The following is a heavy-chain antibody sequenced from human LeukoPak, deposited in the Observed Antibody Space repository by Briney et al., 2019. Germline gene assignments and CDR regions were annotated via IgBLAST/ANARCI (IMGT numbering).Heavy chain of an antibody. CDR2: IYPGDSDI. V-gene: IGHV5-51*01. CDR3: ARHALHFDNSKYYFDS. CDR1: GYSFSDYW. Sequence: GESLKISCKGSGYSFSDYWIGWVRHVPGGGLECLGIIYPGDSDIRYNPSFQGQVTISGEKSTNTAYLQWSSLKASGTAMYYCARHALHFDNSKYYFDSWGRGTLVTVSS. J-gene: IGHJ5*01. D-gene: IGHD3-9*01.